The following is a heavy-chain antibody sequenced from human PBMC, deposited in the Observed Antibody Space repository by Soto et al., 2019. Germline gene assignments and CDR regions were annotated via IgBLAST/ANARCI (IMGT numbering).Heavy chain of an antibody. CDR2: IYFDGSNA. Sequence: QIQLVESGGGVVQPGRSLRLSCAASGFTFKDHGMHWVRQAPGKGLEWLAVIYFDGSNAYYADSVKGRFTVSRDNSENTLYLQLNNLTVEDTAIYYCARDPDSYGPNEDTVFYYSYVMDVWGQGTTVTVSS. J-gene: IGHJ6*02. D-gene: IGHD3-10*01. V-gene: IGHV3-33*01. CDR1: GFTFKDHG. CDR3: ARDPDSYGPNEDTVFYYSYVMDV.